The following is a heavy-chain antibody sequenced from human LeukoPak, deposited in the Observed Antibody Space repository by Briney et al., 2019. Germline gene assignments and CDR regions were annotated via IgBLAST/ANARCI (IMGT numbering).Heavy chain of an antibody. Sequence: GGSLRLSCTASGFTLSSYAMSWVRQAPGEGLEWVSTTSGSADNTNYAEAVKGRFTISRDNSKSTMYLQMNSLRAEDTAVYYCAKQGFGCWGQGTLVTVSS. CDR1: GFTLSSYA. V-gene: IGHV3-23*01. CDR2: TSGSADNT. J-gene: IGHJ4*02. CDR3: AKQGFGC.